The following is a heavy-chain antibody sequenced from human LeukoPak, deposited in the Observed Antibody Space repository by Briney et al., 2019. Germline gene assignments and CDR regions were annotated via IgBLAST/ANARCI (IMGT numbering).Heavy chain of an antibody. V-gene: IGHV3-23*01. CDR1: EFTFRNYA. CDR3: GKDPNGDYVGAFDFQR. J-gene: IGHJ1*01. CDR2: ITGSGSTT. D-gene: IGHD4-17*01. Sequence: GGSLRLSCAASEFTFRNYAVVWVRQAPGKGLEWVSAITGSGSTTYYADSVRGRFTIYRDNSKNTLYLQMNSLRGEDTAVYYCGKDPNGDYVGAFDFQRWGQGTLVTVSS.